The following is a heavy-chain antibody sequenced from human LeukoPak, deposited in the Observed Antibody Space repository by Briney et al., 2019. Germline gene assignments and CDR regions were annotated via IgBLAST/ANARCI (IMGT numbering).Heavy chain of an antibody. CDR1: GFTFSSYS. CDR3: ARSSERKYYFDY. D-gene: IGHD3-22*01. Sequence: GGSLRLSCAASGFTFSSYSMNWVRQAPGKGLEWVSLIYSGGTTYYADSVKGRFTISRDNSKNTLYLQMNSLRAEDTAVYYCARSSERKYYFDYWGQGTLVTVSS. J-gene: IGHJ4*02. CDR2: IYSGGTT. V-gene: IGHV3-53*01.